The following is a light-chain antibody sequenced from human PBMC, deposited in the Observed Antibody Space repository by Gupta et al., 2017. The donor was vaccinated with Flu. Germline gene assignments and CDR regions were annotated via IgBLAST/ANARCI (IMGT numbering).Light chain of an antibody. CDR3: CSYGGSKF. Sequence: GQSVTISCTGTSSDVGGYNYVSWYQQHPGKAPKLIMYEVNKRPSGVPDRFSGSKSGNTASLTVSGLLAEDEADYYCCSYGGSKFFGGGTKLTVL. CDR2: EVN. J-gene: IGLJ2*01. CDR1: SSDVGGYNY. V-gene: IGLV2-8*01.